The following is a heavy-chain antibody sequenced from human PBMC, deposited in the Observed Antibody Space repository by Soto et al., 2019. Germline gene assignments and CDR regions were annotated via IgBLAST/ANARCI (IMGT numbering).Heavy chain of an antibody. Sequence: QVQLVQSGAEVQKPGASVKVSCKASGYTFSSFDVNWVRQATGQGLEWMGWMNPRSGDTVYAQKFKGRVTMPRDTSIGTAYMELRSLRSEDTDVYYCARSLSNKVGPDYWGQGSLVTVSS. CDR1: GYTFSSFD. CDR2: MNPRSGDT. CDR3: ARSLSNKVGPDY. V-gene: IGHV1-8*02. D-gene: IGHD4-4*01. J-gene: IGHJ4*02.